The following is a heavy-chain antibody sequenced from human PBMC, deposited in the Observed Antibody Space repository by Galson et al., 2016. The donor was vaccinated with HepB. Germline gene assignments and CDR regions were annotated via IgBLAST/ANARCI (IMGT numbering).Heavy chain of an antibody. CDR1: GYNFTNYW. J-gene: IGHJ4*02. Sequence: QSGAEVKKPGESLRISCKGSGYNFTNYWISWVRQMPGKGLEWMGRIDPYDPYTKYSPSFQGHVTISVDKSISTAYLQWSSLKASDTAMYYCAKSPIVVVPAAPDYWGQGTLVTVSS. CDR2: IDPYDPYT. V-gene: IGHV5-10-1*01. CDR3: AKSPIVVVPAAPDY. D-gene: IGHD2-2*01.